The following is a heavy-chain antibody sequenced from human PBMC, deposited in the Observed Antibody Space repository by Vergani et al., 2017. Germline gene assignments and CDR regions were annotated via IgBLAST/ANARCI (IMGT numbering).Heavy chain of an antibody. CDR1: GFTFSSYG. Sequence: QVQLVESGGGVVQPGRSLRLSCAASGFTFSSYGMHWVRQAPGKGLEWVAVIWYDGSNKYYADSVKGRFTISRDNSKNTLYLQMNSLRAEDTAVYYCARAGSEGLQFYYYYGMDVWGQGTTVTVSS. J-gene: IGHJ6*02. CDR3: ARAGSEGLQFYYYYGMDV. D-gene: IGHD5-24*01. V-gene: IGHV3-33*01. CDR2: IWYDGSNK.